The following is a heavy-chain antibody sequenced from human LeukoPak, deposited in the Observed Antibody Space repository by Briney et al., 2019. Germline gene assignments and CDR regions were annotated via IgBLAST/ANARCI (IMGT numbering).Heavy chain of an antibody. D-gene: IGHD3-10*01. Sequence: TSEPLSLTCTVSGGSFSSGSYYWSWIRQPPGKGLEWIGYIYYSGSAKYNPSLKSRVTISVDTSKNQFSLKLTSVTAADTAVYYCARGFGDWGLSWFDPWGQGTLVTVSS. CDR3: ARGFGDWGLSWFDP. CDR1: GGSFSSGSYY. J-gene: IGHJ5*02. V-gene: IGHV4-61*01. CDR2: IYYSGSA.